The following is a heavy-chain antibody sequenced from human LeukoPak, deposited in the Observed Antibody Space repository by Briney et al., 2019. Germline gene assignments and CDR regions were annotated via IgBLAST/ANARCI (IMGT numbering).Heavy chain of an antibody. Sequence: SETLSLTCTVSGGSISSGPFYWSWVRQLPGKGLEWIGNIYYTGDTYYNPSLKSRLTISVDTSKNQFSLNLRSVTAAGTAVYFCARDFPTVTTGAFDIWGQGTVVTVSS. D-gene: IGHD4-17*01. CDR2: IYYTGDT. CDR1: GGSISSGPFY. CDR3: ARDFPTVTTGAFDI. J-gene: IGHJ3*02. V-gene: IGHV4-31*03.